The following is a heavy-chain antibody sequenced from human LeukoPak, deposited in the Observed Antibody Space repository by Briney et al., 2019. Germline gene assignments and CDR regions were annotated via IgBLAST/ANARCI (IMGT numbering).Heavy chain of an antibody. CDR2: ISGSGGST. CDR3: AKEWGQYRRGTSDY. D-gene: IGHD1-1*01. V-gene: IGHV3-23*01. CDR1: GFTFSSDA. J-gene: IGHJ4*02. Sequence: GVSLRLSCAASGFTFSSDAMSWVRQAPGKGLEWVSAISGSGGSTYYADSVKGRLTISRDKSKSTLYLQMNSLRAEDTAVYYCAKEWGQYRRGTSDYWGQGTLVTVSS.